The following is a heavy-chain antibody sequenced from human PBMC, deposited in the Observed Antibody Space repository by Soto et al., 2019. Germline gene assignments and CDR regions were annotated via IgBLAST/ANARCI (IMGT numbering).Heavy chain of an antibody. CDR2: IKSKTDGGTT. J-gene: IGHJ6*02. D-gene: IGHD3-10*02. CDR3: TTVPMSYYYYYGMDV. CDR1: GFTFSNAW. Sequence: GGSLRLSCAASGFTFSNAWMSSVRQAPGKGLEWVGRIKSKTDGGTTDYSAPVKGRFTISRDDSKKTLYLQMNSLKTEDTAVYYCTTVPMSYYYYYGMDVWGQGTTVTVSS. V-gene: IGHV3-15*01.